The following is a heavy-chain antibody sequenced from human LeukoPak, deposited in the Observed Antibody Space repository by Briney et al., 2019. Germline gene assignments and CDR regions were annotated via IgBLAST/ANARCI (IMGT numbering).Heavy chain of an antibody. CDR1: GGSFSGYY. Sequence: SETLSLTCAVYGGSFSGYYWSWIRQPPGKGLEWIGEINHSGSTNYNPSLKSRVTISVDTSKNQFSLKLTSVTAADTAVYYCARERSGSEIFARSFDIWGQGTMVTVSS. D-gene: IGHD3-3*01. V-gene: IGHV4-34*01. CDR2: INHSGST. J-gene: IGHJ3*02. CDR3: ARERSGSEIFARSFDI.